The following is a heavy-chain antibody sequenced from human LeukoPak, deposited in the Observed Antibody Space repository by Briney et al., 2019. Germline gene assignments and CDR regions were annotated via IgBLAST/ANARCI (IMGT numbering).Heavy chain of an antibody. J-gene: IGHJ4*02. V-gene: IGHV4-38-2*02. CDR1: GYSISSGYY. D-gene: IGHD1-26*01. CDR3: ASIGGLY. CDR2: IYHSGST. Sequence: SETLSLICTVSGYSISSGYYWGWIRQPPGKGLEWIGSIYHSGSTYYNPSLKSRVTISVDTSKNQFSLKLSSVTAADTAVYYCASIGGLYWGQGTLVTVSS.